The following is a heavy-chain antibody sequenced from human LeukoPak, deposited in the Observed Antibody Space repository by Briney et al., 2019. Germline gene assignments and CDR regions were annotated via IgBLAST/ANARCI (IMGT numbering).Heavy chain of an antibody. CDR1: GYTFTSYG. CDR2: ISAYNGNT. Sequence: GASVKVSCKASGYTFTSYGISWVRQAPGQGLEWMGWISAYNGNTNYAQKFQGRVTITRNTSISTAYMELSSLRSEDTAVYYCARGTTKYSSGIGYWGQGTLVTVSS. J-gene: IGHJ4*02. D-gene: IGHD6-19*01. CDR3: ARGTTKYSSGIGY. V-gene: IGHV1-18*01.